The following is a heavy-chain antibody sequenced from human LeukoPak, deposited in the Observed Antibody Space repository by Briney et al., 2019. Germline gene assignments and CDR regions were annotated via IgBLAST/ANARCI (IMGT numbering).Heavy chain of an antibody. D-gene: IGHD5-12*01. J-gene: IGHJ4*02. V-gene: IGHV3-30-3*01. Sequence: GGSLRLSCAASGFTFSSYAMHWVRQAPGKGLGWVAVISYDGSNKYYADSVKGRFTISRDNSKNTLYLQMNSLRAEDTAVYYCARDFGYDSYYFDYWGQGTLVTVSS. CDR2: ISYDGSNK. CDR1: GFTFSSYA. CDR3: ARDFGYDSYYFDY.